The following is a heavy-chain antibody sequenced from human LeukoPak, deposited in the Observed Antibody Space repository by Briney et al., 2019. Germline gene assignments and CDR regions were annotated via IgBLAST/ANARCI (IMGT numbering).Heavy chain of an antibody. CDR1: GFSLSDYW. J-gene: IGHJ4*02. V-gene: IGHV3-7*01. Sequence: PGGALRLSCAASGFSLSDYWMTWVRQAPGKGLECVGNIKFDGSGIYYLDSVRGRFSISRDNAKNSLYLQMNILRVEDTAVYYCTRDLNHDSSGWGQGTLVTVSS. CDR2: IKFDGSGI. D-gene: IGHD3-22*01. CDR3: TRDLNHDSSG.